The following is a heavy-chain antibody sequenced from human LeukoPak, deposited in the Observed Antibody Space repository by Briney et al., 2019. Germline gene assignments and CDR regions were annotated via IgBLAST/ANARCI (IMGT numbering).Heavy chain of an antibody. J-gene: IGHJ4*02. Sequence: GGSLRLSCAASGFTFSDYYMSWIRQAPGKGLEWVGRTRNKANSYTTEYAASVKGRFTISRDDSKNSLYLQMNSLKTEDTAVYYCARGLRGAANWGQGTLVTVSS. D-gene: IGHD6-25*01. CDR1: GFTFSDYY. V-gene: IGHV3-72*01. CDR3: ARGLRGAAN. CDR2: TRNKANSYTT.